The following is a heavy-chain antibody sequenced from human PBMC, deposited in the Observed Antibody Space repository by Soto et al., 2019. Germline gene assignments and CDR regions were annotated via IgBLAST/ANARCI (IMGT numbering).Heavy chain of an antibody. Sequence: GGSLRLSCAASGFSVSTNYMSWVRQAPGKGLEWISVIYSGGTTYYADSVKGRFTISRDNSKNTLYLQMNSLRAEDTAVYYCARPRGIVVIITASDAFDIWGQGTMVTVSS. CDR2: IYSGGTT. V-gene: IGHV3-66*04. CDR3: ARPRGIVVIITASDAFDI. CDR1: GFSVSTNY. J-gene: IGHJ3*02. D-gene: IGHD3-22*01.